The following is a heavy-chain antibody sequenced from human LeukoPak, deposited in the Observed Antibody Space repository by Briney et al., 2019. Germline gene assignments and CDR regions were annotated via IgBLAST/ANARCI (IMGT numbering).Heavy chain of an antibody. CDR1: GFTFSSYW. Sequence: PGGSLRLSCAASGFTFSSYWMSWVRQAPGKGLEWVAHIKQDGSEKYYVDSVKGRFTISRDNAKNSLYLQMNSLRAEDTAVYYCARDSDGYNYVPPYFDYWGQGTLVTVSS. D-gene: IGHD5-24*01. J-gene: IGHJ4*02. CDR2: IKQDGSEK. V-gene: IGHV3-7*01. CDR3: ARDSDGYNYVPPYFDY.